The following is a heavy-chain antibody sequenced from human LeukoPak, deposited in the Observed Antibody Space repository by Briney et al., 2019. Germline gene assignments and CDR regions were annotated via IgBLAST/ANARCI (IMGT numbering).Heavy chain of an antibody. V-gene: IGHV3-23*01. D-gene: IGHD3-3*01. J-gene: IGHJ4*02. CDR2: ISGSGGST. CDR3: AKEYYDFWSGYPHDY. CDR1: GFTFSSYA. Sequence: GGSLRLSCAASGFTFSSYAMSWVRQAPGKGLEWVSAISGSGGSTYYADSVKGRFTISRDNSKNTLYLQMNSLRAQDTAVYYCAKEYYDFWSGYPHDYWGQGTLVTVSS.